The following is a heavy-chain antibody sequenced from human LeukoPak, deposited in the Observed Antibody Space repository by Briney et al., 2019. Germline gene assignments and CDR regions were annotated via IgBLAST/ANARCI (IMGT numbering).Heavy chain of an antibody. D-gene: IGHD3-10*01. CDR1: AFTFSTYA. CDR3: AKQSMTLIRGVIDY. J-gene: IGHJ4*02. Sequence: GGSLRPSCKASAFTFSTYAMSWVRQAPGKGLEWVSGISGSGGSTYYADSVKGRFTISRDNSKNTLYLLMNSLRAEDTAVYYCAKQSMTLIRGVIDYWGQGTLVTVSS. CDR2: ISGSGGST. V-gene: IGHV3-23*01.